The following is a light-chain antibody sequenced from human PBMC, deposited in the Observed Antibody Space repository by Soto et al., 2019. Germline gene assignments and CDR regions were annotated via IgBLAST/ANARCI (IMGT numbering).Light chain of an antibody. Sequence: QSALTQPASVSGSPGQSITISCTGTSSDVGSYNLVSWYQQHPGKAPKVMIYEGSKRPSGVSNRFSGSKSGNTASLTISGLQAEDEADYYCCSYARSSTYYVFGTGTKVTVL. CDR2: EGS. CDR1: SSDVGSYNL. CDR3: CSYARSSTYYV. J-gene: IGLJ1*01. V-gene: IGLV2-23*01.